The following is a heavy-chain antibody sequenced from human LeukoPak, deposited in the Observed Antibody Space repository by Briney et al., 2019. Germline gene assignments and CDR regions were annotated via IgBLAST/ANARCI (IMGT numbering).Heavy chain of an antibody. J-gene: IGHJ4*02. CDR2: IKQDGSEK. CDR3: ARYLRSIFGLVSAFDY. CDR1: GFTFSSYW. V-gene: IGHV3-7*01. Sequence: GGSLRLSCAASGFTFSSYWMSWVRQAPGKGLEWVANIKQDGSEKYYVDSVKGRFTISRDNAKNSLYLQMNSLRAEDTAVYYCARYLRSIFGLVSAFDYWGQGTLVTVSS. D-gene: IGHD3-3*01.